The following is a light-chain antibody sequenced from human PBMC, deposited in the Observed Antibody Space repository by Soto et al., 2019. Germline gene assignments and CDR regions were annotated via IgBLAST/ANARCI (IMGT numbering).Light chain of an antibody. Sequence: EIVLTQSPATLSLSPGERATLSCRASQGVSSYLAWYQQKPGQAPRLLIYAASNRATGIPARFSGSGPGTDFTITTSSLEPEEFEVYYCQQRSNWHRLTFGGGTKVEIK. CDR3: QQRSNWHRLT. CDR2: AAS. CDR1: QGVSSY. J-gene: IGKJ4*01. V-gene: IGKV3D-11*01.